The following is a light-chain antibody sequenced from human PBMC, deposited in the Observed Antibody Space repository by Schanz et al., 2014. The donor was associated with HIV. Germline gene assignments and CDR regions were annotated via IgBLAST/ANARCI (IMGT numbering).Light chain of an antibody. CDR2: LGS. V-gene: IGKV2-28*01. CDR1: QSLLNSNGYNY. J-gene: IGKJ3*01. Sequence: DIVMTQSPLSLSVTPGEPASISCRSSQSLLNSNGYNYLDWYLQRPGQSPQLLIYLGSNRASGVPDRFSGSGSGTDFTLKISRVEAEDVGIYYCMQAQYTPLTFGPGTRLDLK. CDR3: MQAQYTPLT.